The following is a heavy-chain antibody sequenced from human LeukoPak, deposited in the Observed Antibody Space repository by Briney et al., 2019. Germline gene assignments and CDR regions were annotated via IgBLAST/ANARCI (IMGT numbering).Heavy chain of an antibody. CDR1: GFTFNSYE. D-gene: IGHD3-22*01. CDR2: ISSSGSTI. Sequence: GGSLRLSCAASGFTFNSYEMNWVRQAPGKGLEWVSYISSSGSTIYYADSVKGRFTISRDNAKNSLYLQMNSLRAEDTAVYYCARSDNYYDSSGYFYWGQGTLVTVSS. J-gene: IGHJ4*02. V-gene: IGHV3-48*03. CDR3: ARSDNYYDSSGYFY.